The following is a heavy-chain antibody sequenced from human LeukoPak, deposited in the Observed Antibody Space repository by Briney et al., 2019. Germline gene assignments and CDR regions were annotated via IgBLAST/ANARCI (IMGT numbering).Heavy chain of an antibody. D-gene: IGHD6-19*01. CDR3: ARRVSSGWYSEGMDFDY. CDR1: GYTFTSYY. Sequence: ASVKVSCKASGYTFTSYYMHWVRQAPGQGLEWMGIINPSGGSTSYAQKFQGRVTMTRDTSTSTVYMELSSLRSEDTAVYYCARRVSSGWYSEGMDFDYWGQGTLVTVSS. CDR2: INPSGGST. V-gene: IGHV1-46*01. J-gene: IGHJ4*02.